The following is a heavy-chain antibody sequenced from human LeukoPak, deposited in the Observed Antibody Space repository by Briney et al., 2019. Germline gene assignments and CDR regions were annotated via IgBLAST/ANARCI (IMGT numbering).Heavy chain of an antibody. J-gene: IGHJ6*03. V-gene: IGHV1-8*01. CDR1: GYTFTSYD. CDR2: MNPNSGNT. CDR3: ARVVANSGSYYYYYYMDV. D-gene: IGHD1-26*01. Sequence: ASVKVSCKASGYTFTSYDINWVRQATGQGLEWMGWMNPNSGNTGYAQKFQGRVTMTRNTSISTAYMELSSLRSEDTAVYYCARVVANSGSYYYYYYMDVWGKGTTVTVSS.